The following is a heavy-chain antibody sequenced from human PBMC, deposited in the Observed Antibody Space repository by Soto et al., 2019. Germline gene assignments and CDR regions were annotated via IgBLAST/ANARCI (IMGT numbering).Heavy chain of an antibody. CDR1: GGSISSSNW. J-gene: IGHJ5*02. Sequence: NPSETLSLTCAVSGGSISSSNWWSWVRQPPGKGLEWIGEIYHSGSTNYNPSLKSRVTISVDKSKNQFSLKLSSVTAADTAVYYCARALAWLLVVWFDPWGQGTLVTVSS. D-gene: IGHD3-22*01. V-gene: IGHV4-4*02. CDR2: IYHSGST. CDR3: ARALAWLLVVWFDP.